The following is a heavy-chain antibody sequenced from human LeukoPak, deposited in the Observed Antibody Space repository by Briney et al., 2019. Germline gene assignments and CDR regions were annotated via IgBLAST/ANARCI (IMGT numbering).Heavy chain of an antibody. D-gene: IGHD3-10*01. CDR2: IYPGDSDT. CDR1: AYTFTTYW. CDR3: ARALYGSGSYFDP. J-gene: IGHJ5*02. Sequence: GESLKISFKGSAYTFTTYWIGRVRQMPGKGLGWMGIIYPGDSDTRYSPSFQGQVTISADKSISTAYLQWSSLQASDTAMYYCARALYGSGSYFDPWGQGTLVTVSS. V-gene: IGHV5-51*01.